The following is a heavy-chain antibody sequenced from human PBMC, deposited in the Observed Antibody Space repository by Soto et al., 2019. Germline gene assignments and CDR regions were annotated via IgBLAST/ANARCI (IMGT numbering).Heavy chain of an antibody. J-gene: IGHJ4*02. CDR3: ARQIYDSDTGPNFQYYFDS. CDR2: IDPSDSQT. CDR1: GYSFACYW. Sequence: GASLKISCKGSGYSFACYWITWVRQKPGKGLEWMGRIDPSDSQTYYSPSFRGHVTISVTKSITTVFLQWSSLRASDTAMYYCARQIYDSDTGPNFQYYFDSWGQGTPVTVSS. V-gene: IGHV5-10-1*01. D-gene: IGHD3-22*01.